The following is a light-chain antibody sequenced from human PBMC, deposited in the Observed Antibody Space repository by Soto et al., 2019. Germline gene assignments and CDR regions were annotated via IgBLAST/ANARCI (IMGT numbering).Light chain of an antibody. CDR2: AVG. V-gene: IGLV2-8*01. CDR1: SSDVGGYNY. Sequence: QSVLAQPPSASGSPGQSVTISCTGTSSDVGGYNYVSWYQQHPGKAPNLIIYAVGRRPSGVPDRFSASKSGNTASLTVSGLQAEDEADYYCCSYAGSNNPYVFGTGTKVTVL. CDR3: CSYAGSNNPYV. J-gene: IGLJ1*01.